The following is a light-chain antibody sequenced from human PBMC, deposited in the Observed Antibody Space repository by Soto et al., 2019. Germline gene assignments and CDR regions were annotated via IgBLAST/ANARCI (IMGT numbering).Light chain of an antibody. CDR3: SSYTSSSTPHVV. Sequence: QSVLTQPASVSGSPGQSITISCTGTSSDVGGYNYVSWYQQHPGKAPKLMIYDVSNRPSGVSNRFSGYKSGNTASLTISGLQAEDEADYYCSSYTSSSTPHVVFGGGTQLTVL. CDR1: SSDVGGYNY. V-gene: IGLV2-14*01. CDR2: DVS. J-gene: IGLJ2*01.